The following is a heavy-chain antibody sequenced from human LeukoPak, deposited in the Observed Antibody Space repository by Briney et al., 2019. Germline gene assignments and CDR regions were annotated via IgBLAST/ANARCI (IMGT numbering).Heavy chain of an antibody. D-gene: IGHD2/OR15-2a*01. J-gene: IGHJ4*02. V-gene: IGHV4-59*01. CDR3: ARGYFPYYFDY. Sequence: PSETLSLTCTVSGGSISGYYWSWIRQPPGKGLEWIGYIHYSGSTNYNPSLKSRVTISVDTSKNQFSLKLSSVTAADTAVYYCARGYFPYYFDYWGQGTLVTVSS. CDR1: GGSISGYY. CDR2: IHYSGST.